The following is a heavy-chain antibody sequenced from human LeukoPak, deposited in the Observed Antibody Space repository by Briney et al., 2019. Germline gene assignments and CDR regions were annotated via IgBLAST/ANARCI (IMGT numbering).Heavy chain of an antibody. V-gene: IGHV3-9*01. J-gene: IGHJ6*02. CDR2: ISWNSGSI. CDR3: AKDTGNYYDSSGTNYYYYGMDV. D-gene: IGHD3-22*01. CDR1: GLILNDHA. Sequence: GGSLRLSCVGSGLILNDHAMHWVRQVPGKGLEWVSGISWNSGSIGYADSVKGRFTISRDNAKNSLYLQMNSLRAEDTALYYCAKDTGNYYDSSGTNYYYYGMDVWGQGTTVTVSS.